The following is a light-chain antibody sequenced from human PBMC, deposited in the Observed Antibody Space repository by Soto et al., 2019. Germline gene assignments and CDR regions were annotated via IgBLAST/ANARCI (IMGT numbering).Light chain of an antibody. CDR2: DVS. Sequence: QSVLTQPRSVSGSPGQSFTISCTGTSSDVGGYNYVSWYQQHPGKAPKLMIYDVSKRPSGVPDRFSGSKSGNTASLTISGLQADDEADYYCCSYAGSYREVFGGGTKLTVL. J-gene: IGLJ2*01. CDR3: CSYAGSYREV. V-gene: IGLV2-11*01. CDR1: SSDVGGYNY.